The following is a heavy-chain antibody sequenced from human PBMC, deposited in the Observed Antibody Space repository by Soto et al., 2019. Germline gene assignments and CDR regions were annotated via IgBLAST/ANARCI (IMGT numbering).Heavy chain of an antibody. CDR1: GFTFSSYS. V-gene: IGHV3-48*02. CDR2: ISSSSSTI. Sequence: GGSLRLSCAASGFTFSSYSMNWVRQAPGKGLEWVSYISSSSSTIYYADSVKGRFTISRDNAKNSLYLQMNSLRDEDTAVYYCAREQRTVTTGHDPFDIWGQGTMVTVSS. J-gene: IGHJ3*02. D-gene: IGHD4-17*01. CDR3: AREQRTVTTGHDPFDI.